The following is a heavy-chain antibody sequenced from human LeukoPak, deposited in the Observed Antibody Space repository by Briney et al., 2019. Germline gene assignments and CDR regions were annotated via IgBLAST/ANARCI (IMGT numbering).Heavy chain of an antibody. CDR2: LSYSGGT. Sequence: SETLSLTCTVSGGSMSSHYWTWIRQPPGKGLEWIGYLSYSGGTDYNPSLKSRVTISGDTSKNQFSLKLTSVTAADTAVYYCAREWESYGSQSNYHYYYYMDVWGKGTTVTVSS. V-gene: IGHV4-59*11. CDR3: AREWESYGSQSNYHYYYYMDV. D-gene: IGHD3-10*01. CDR1: GGSMSSHY. J-gene: IGHJ6*03.